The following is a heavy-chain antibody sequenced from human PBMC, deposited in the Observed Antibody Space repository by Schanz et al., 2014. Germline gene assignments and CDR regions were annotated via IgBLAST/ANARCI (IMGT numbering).Heavy chain of an antibody. Sequence: QVQLLQSGAEVKKPGASVKVSCKASGYTFTGYYMHWVRQAPGQGLEWMGRINPNSGGTTYAQKFQGRVTMTRDKSTSTAYMELSSLRSADTAVYYCARELRPEYYFDYWGQGTQVTVSS. CDR2: INPNSGGT. CDR1: GYTFTGYY. D-gene: IGHD2-15*01. V-gene: IGHV1-2*02. J-gene: IGHJ4*02. CDR3: ARELRPEYYFDY.